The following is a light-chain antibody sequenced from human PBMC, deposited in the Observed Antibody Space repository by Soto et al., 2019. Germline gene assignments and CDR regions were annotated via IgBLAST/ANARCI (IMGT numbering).Light chain of an antibody. CDR1: QSVNSR. V-gene: IGKV3-20*01. CDR3: QQYDSSPKT. J-gene: IGKJ1*01. CDR2: GAS. Sequence: EIVLTQSPGTLALSPGERATLCCRASQSVNSRLAWYQHKPGQAPRLLISGASNRASGTPARFSAWGSGTDFTLTISSLQPEDFAVYYCQQYDSSPKTFGQGTKVDI.